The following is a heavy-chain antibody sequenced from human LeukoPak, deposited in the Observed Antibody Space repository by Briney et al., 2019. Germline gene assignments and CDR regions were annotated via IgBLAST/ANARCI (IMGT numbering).Heavy chain of an antibody. D-gene: IGHD3-10*01. J-gene: IGHJ6*03. Sequence: GGSLRLSCAAPKFTFSTSALSWVRQAPGRGLEWVSGIGGSGAKAYYSDSVKGRFTISRDNSKSMLYLQMNSLRVEDTALYYCAKDPMWFGEGDYKYYMDVWGKGTTVTVSS. CDR3: AKDPMWFGEGDYKYYMDV. CDR2: IGGSGAKA. V-gene: IGHV3-23*01. CDR1: KFTFSTSA.